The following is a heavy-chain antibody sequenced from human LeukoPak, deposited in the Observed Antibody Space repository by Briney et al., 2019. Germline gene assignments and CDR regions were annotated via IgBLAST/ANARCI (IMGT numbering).Heavy chain of an antibody. J-gene: IGHJ5*02. D-gene: IGHD6-13*01. CDR1: DYSISIAYY. V-gene: IGHV4-38-2*02. Sequence: SETLSLTCAISDYSISIAYYWGWIRQPPGKGLEWIGSIYHSGSTYYNPSLKSRVTISVDTSKNQFSLKLSSVTAADTAVYYCERDLGIIAAAGHWFDPWGQGTLVTVSS. CDR2: IYHSGST. CDR3: ERDLGIIAAAGHWFDP.